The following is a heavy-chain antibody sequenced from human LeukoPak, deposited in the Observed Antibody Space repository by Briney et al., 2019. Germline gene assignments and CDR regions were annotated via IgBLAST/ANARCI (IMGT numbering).Heavy chain of an antibody. CDR3: ARVRSGGDYDY. CDR2: ISADGGST. J-gene: IGHJ4*02. V-gene: IGHV3-23*01. Sequence: PGGSLRLSCAVSGFTFSSYAMKWVRQAPGKGLEWVSAISADGGSTHYTISVKGRFIISRDTPKNTLYLQMSSLRAEDTAVYYCARVRSGGDYDYWGRGTLVTVSS. CDR1: GFTFSSYA. D-gene: IGHD2-15*01.